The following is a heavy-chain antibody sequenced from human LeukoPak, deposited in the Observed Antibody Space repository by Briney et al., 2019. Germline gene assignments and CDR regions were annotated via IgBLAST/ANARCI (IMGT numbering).Heavy chain of an antibody. CDR1: GYTFTSYY. CDR3: ARGNYGSGSYYNFWFDP. CDR2: INPSGGST. Sequence: ASVKVSRKASGYTFTSYYMHWVRQAPGQGLEWMGIINPSGGSTSYAQKFQGRVTMTRDTSTSTVYMELSSLRSEDTAVYYCARGNYGSGSYYNFWFDPWGQGTLVTVSS. J-gene: IGHJ5*02. V-gene: IGHV1-46*01. D-gene: IGHD3-10*01.